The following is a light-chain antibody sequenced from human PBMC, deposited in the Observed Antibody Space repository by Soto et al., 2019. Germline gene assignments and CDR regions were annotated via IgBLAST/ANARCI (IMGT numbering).Light chain of an antibody. V-gene: IGKV3-15*01. CDR3: QQYIRWPLT. CDR1: QSVSSSY. J-gene: IGKJ4*01. Sequence: EIVLPQSPGTLSLSPGESTPLSCRASQSVSSSYLAWYQQKPGQAPSLLIYGASTRATGTPARFSGSGSGTEFTLTISSLQSEEFAVYYCQQYIRWPLTFGGGTKVDIK. CDR2: GAS.